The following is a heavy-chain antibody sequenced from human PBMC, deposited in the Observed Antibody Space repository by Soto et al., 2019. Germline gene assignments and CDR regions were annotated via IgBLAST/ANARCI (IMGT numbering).Heavy chain of an antibody. Sequence: SGGSLRLSCAASGFTFSSYGMHWVRQAPGKGLEWVAVISYDGSNKYYADSVKGRFTISRDNSKNTLYLQMNSLRAEDTAVYYCAKDRLYSGSYHGELDYWGQGTLVTVSS. CDR3: AKDRLYSGSYHGELDY. J-gene: IGHJ4*02. D-gene: IGHD1-26*01. CDR1: GFTFSSYG. CDR2: ISYDGSNK. V-gene: IGHV3-30*18.